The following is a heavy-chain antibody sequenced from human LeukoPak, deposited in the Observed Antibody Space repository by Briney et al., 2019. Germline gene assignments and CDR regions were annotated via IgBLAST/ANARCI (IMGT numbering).Heavy chain of an antibody. V-gene: IGHV3-23*01. Sequence: PGGSLRLSCAASGFTFSSYAMSWVRQAPGKGLEWVSGISGSGDGTYYADSVAGRFTISRDNSKNTLYLQMNSLRAEDTAVYYCAKESQPLLYPRSIIDYWGQGTLVTVSS. CDR2: ISGSGDGT. CDR1: GFTFSSYA. J-gene: IGHJ4*02. CDR3: AKESQPLLYPRSIIDY. D-gene: IGHD2-2*02.